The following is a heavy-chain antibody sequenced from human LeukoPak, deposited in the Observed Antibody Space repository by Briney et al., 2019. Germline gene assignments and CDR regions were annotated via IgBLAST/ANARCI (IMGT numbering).Heavy chain of an antibody. CDR3: ARVYSSSWYSGYLYMDV. V-gene: IGHV3-21*01. D-gene: IGHD6-13*01. CDR1: GFTLSSYN. Sequence: GGSLRLSCVASGFTLSSYNMKWVRQAPGKGLEWVSSISYRSSDIEYADSVKGRFTISRDNAKLSLYLQMSSLRAEDTAVYYCARVYSSSWYSGYLYMDVWGKGTTVTVSS. CDR2: ISYRSSDI. J-gene: IGHJ6*03.